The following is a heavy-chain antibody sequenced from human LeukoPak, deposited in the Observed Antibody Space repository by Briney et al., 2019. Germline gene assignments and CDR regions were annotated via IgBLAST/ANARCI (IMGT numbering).Heavy chain of an antibody. CDR3: ARDVDSGWYYGY. D-gene: IGHD6-19*01. J-gene: IGHJ4*02. V-gene: IGHV1-2*02. Sequence: ASVKVSFKASGHTFTVNYIHWVRQVPGQGLEWMGWINPNSGGTNYAQKFQDRVTMTRDTSISTAYMELSRLTSDDTAVYYCARDVDSGWYYGYWGQGTLVTVSS. CDR2: INPNSGGT. CDR1: GHTFTVNY.